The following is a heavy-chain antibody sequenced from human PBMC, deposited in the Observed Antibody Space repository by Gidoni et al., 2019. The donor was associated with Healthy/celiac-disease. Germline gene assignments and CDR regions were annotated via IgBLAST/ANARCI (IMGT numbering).Heavy chain of an antibody. J-gene: IGHJ4*02. CDR1: GFTFSSYA. CDR2: ISSNGGST. CDR3: ARGGIVGATRPAPFDY. V-gene: IGHV3-64*01. Sequence: EVQLVESGGGLVQPGGSLRLSCAASGFTFSSYAMHWVRQAPGKGLEYVSAISSNGGSTYYANSVKGRFTISRDNSKNTLYLQMGSLRAEDMAVYYCARGGIVGATRPAPFDYWGQGTLVTVSS. D-gene: IGHD1-26*01.